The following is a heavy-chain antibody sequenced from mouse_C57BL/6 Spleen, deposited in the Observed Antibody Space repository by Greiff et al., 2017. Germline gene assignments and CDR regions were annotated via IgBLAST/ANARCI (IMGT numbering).Heavy chain of an antibody. J-gene: IGHJ2*01. D-gene: IGHD1-1*01. CDR1: GYTFTSYW. CDR3: SIYYGSSFYYFDY. V-gene: IGHV1-74*01. Sequence: QVQLQQPGAELVKPGASVKVSCKASGYTFTSYWMHWVKQRPGQGLEWIGRIHPSDSDTNYNQKFKGKATLTVDKASSTAYMQLSCLTSEDSAVYYCSIYYGSSFYYFDYWGQGTTLTVSS. CDR2: IHPSDSDT.